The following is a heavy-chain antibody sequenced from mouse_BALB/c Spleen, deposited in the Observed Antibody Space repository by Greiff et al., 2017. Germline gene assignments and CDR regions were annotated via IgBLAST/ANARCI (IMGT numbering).Heavy chain of an antibody. V-gene: IGHV5-17*02. Sequence: VQLKESGGGLVQPGGSRKLSCAASGFTFSSIGMHWVRQAPEKGLEWVAYISSGSSTIYYADTVKGRFTISRDNPKNTLFLQMPSLRSEDTAMYYCAREGYYGSSYDWFAYWGQGTRVTGSA. CDR2: ISSGSSTI. D-gene: IGHD1-1*01. CDR3: AREGYYGSSYDWFAY. CDR1: GFTFSSIG. J-gene: IGHJ3*01.